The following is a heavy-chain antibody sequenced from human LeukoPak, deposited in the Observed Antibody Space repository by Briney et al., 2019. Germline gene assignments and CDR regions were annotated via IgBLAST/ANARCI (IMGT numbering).Heavy chain of an antibody. Sequence: GVLRLSCAASGFTFSAYHINWVRQAPGKGLEWISYISTTGTTIHYADSVEGRFAISRDNAKSSLYLQMNSLRDEDTAVYYCARVWQDYSGVDYWGQGTLVTVSS. V-gene: IGHV3-48*02. CDR3: ARVWQDYSGVDY. J-gene: IGHJ4*02. CDR1: GFTFSAYH. D-gene: IGHD2-21*01. CDR2: ISTTGTTI.